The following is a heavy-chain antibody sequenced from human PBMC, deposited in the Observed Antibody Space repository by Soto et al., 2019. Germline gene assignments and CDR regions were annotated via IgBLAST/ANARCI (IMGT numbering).Heavy chain of an antibody. J-gene: IGHJ4*02. V-gene: IGHV4-30-2*03. Sequence: SETLSLTCAVSGGSISSGGYSWSWIRQPPGKGLEWIGSIYYSGSTYYNPSLKSRVTISVDTSKNQFSLKLSSVTAADTAVYYCASPGGRYYDSSGYWDDYWGQGTLVTVSS. D-gene: IGHD3-22*01. CDR1: GGSISSGGYS. CDR3: ASPGGRYYDSSGYWDDY. CDR2: IYYSGST.